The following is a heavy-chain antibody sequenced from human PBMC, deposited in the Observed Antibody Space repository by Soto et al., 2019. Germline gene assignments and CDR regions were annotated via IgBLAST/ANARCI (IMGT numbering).Heavy chain of an antibody. D-gene: IGHD3-10*01. J-gene: IGHJ5*02. CDR3: AKADTGWFAP. CDR1: GFTFGHYV. CDR2: ITGSSGST. V-gene: IGHV3-23*01. Sequence: EQLLESGGDLVQPGGSLRLSCAASGFTFGHYVMSWVRQAPGKGLEWVSTITGSSGSTTYTESVKGRFTISGDNSKNSLYLQMNNERAEDTAIYYCAKADTGWFAPWGRGTLVTVSS.